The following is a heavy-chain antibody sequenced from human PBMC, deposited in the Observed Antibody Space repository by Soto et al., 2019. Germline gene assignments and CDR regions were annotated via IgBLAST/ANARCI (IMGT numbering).Heavy chain of an antibody. D-gene: IGHD3-10*01. Sequence: QVQLVESGGGVVQPGRSLRLSCAATGFTFSGYGMHWVRQAPGKGLEWVAVVRHDGSKIHYADFVKGRFTISRDNSKNTLDRHINSLRAEDTAVYYCVRDGVWSRHFYGFLDYLGQGTLVTVSS. CDR1: GFTFSGYG. J-gene: IGHJ4*02. V-gene: IGHV3-33*01. CDR2: VRHDGSKI. CDR3: VRDGVWSRHFYGFLDY.